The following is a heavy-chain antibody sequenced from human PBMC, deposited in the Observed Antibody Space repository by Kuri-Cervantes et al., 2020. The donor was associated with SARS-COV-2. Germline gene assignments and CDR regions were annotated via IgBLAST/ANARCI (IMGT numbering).Heavy chain of an antibody. V-gene: IGHV1-2*04. CDR3: ARAKSPNAALVPADY. CDR1: GYTFTGYY. CDR2: INPNSGGT. Sequence: ASVKVSCKASGYTFTGYYMHWVRQAPGQGLEWMGWINPNSGGTNYAQKFQGWVTMTRDTSISTAYMELSRLRSDDTAVYYCARAKSPNAALVPADYWGQGTLVTVSS. J-gene: IGHJ4*02. D-gene: IGHD5-18*01.